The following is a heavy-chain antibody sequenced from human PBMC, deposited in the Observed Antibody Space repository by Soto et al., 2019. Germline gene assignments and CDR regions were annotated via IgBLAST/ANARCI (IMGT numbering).Heavy chain of an antibody. CDR3: ASRYYFHY. J-gene: IGHJ4*02. CDR1: GFTFSSYA. CDR2: ISGSGGAT. Sequence: EVQLLESGGGLVQPGGSLRLSCAASGFTFSSYAMSWVRQAPGKGLEWVSAISGSGGATYYADSVKGRFTISRDNSNTTLYLQMNSLRAEDTAVYYCASRYYFHYWGQGTLVTVSS. V-gene: IGHV3-23*01.